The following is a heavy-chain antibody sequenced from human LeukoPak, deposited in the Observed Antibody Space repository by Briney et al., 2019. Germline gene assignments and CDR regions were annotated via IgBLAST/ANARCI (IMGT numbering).Heavy chain of an antibody. CDR2: INPNSGGT. Sequence: ASVKVSCKASGYTFTGYYMHWVRQAPGQGPEWMGWINPNSGGTNYAQKFQGRVTMTRDTSISTAYMELSRLRSDDTAVYYCARGGGRGSGYYLYYFDYWGQGTLVTVSS. CDR3: ARGGGRGSGYYLYYFDY. J-gene: IGHJ4*02. V-gene: IGHV1-2*02. D-gene: IGHD3-22*01. CDR1: GYTFTGYY.